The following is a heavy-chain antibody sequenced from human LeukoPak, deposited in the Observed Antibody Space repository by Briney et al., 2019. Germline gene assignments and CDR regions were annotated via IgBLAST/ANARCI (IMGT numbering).Heavy chain of an antibody. D-gene: IGHD6-19*01. CDR2: IKEDGGQI. CDR3: AGSSGWLFDY. Sequence: GGSLRLSCAGTGFTFNNYWMSWVRQAPGKGLEWVANIKEDGGQIYYVDSVKGRFTISRDNAKNSLYLQMNSLRAEDTAVYYCAGSSGWLFDYWGQGTLVAVSS. CDR1: GFTFNNYW. V-gene: IGHV3-7*01. J-gene: IGHJ4*02.